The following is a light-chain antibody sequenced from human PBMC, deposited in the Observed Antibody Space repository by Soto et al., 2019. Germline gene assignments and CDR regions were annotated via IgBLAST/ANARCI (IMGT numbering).Light chain of an antibody. J-gene: IGLJ1*01. Sequence: QSVLTQPPSASGTPGQRATISCCGSNSNIGSDIVNCYQLPPGAAPEVLINTTNQRPSGVPERFSGSKSGTSASLAISGLQSEDEANSSCATWDGGLSGPFVFGTGTKVTVL. CDR2: TTN. CDR3: ATWDGGLSGPFV. V-gene: IGLV1-44*01. CDR1: NSNIGSDI.